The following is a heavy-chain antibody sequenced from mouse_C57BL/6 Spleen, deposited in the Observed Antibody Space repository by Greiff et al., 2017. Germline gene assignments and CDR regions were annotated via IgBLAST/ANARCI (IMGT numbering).Heavy chain of an antibody. CDR1: GYTFTDYN. Sequence: EVMLVESGPELVKPGASVKIPCKASGYTFTDYNMDWVKQSHGKSLEWIGDINPNNGGTIYNQKFKGKATLTVDKSSSTAYMELRSLTSEDTAVYYCARWDLNCMDYWGQGTSVTVSS. CDR2: INPNNGGT. CDR3: ARWDLNCMDY. J-gene: IGHJ4*01. D-gene: IGHD4-1*01. V-gene: IGHV1-18*01.